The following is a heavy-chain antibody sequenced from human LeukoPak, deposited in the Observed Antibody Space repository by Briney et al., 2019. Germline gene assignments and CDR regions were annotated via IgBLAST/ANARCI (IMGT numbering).Heavy chain of an antibody. J-gene: IGHJ4*02. Sequence: PGGSLRLSCEGSGFTFSGSHMHWVRQAPGKGLVWVGHVRNAADGYATAYGASVKGRFTISRDDSNNMVYLQMNSLKTEDSAVYYCAKDSLSRPAAIFDYWGQGTLVTVSS. V-gene: IGHV3-73*01. D-gene: IGHD2-2*01. CDR2: VRNAADGYAT. CDR1: GFTFSGSH. CDR3: AKDSLSRPAAIFDY.